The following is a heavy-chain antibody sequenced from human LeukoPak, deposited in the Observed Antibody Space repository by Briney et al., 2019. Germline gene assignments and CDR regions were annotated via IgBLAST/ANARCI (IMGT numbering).Heavy chain of an antibody. D-gene: IGHD6-13*01. CDR2: INPNSGGT. CDR1: GYTFTGYY. J-gene: IGHJ3*02. CDR3: ARDLSAGGSPEGKNTFDI. V-gene: IGHV1-2*04. Sequence: ASVKVSCKGSGYTFTGYYMHWVRQPPGQGLEWMGWINPNSGGTNYAQQFQGWVTMTRDTSISTAYMELSRLRSDDTAVYYCARDLSAGGSPEGKNTFDIWGQGTMVTVSS.